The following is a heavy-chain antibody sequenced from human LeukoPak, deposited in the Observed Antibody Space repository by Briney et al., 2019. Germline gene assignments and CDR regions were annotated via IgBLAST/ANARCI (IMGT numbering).Heavy chain of an antibody. CDR3: ARGQELQDY. V-gene: IGHV4-34*01. D-gene: IGHD1-26*01. J-gene: IGHJ4*02. CDR1: GGSFSGYY. Sequence: SETLSLTCAVYGGSFSGYYWSWIRQPPGKGLEWIGEINHSGSTNYNPSLKSRVTISVDTSKNQFSLKLSSVTAADTAVYYCARGQELQDYWGQGTLATVSS. CDR2: INHSGST.